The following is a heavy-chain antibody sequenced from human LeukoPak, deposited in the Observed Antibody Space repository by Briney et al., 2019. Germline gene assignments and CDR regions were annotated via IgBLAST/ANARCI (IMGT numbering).Heavy chain of an antibody. CDR3: ATVGYYYGSGSYNWFDP. D-gene: IGHD3-10*01. Sequence: ASVKVSCKVSGYTLTELSMHWVRQAPGKGLEWMGGFDPEDGETIYAQKFQGRVTMTEDTSTDTAYMELSSLRSEDTAVYYCATVGYYYGSGSYNWFDPWGQGTLVTVSS. CDR2: FDPEDGET. CDR1: GYTLTELS. J-gene: IGHJ5*02. V-gene: IGHV1-24*01.